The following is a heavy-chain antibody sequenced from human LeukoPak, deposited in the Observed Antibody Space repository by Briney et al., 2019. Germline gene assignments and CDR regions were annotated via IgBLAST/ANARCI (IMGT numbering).Heavy chain of an antibody. CDR2: ISSSSNFI. V-gene: IGHV3-21*06. J-gene: IGHJ3*02. Sequence: GGSLRLSCAASGFTFSRYNMNWVRQSPGKGLEWVSSISSSSNFIYYADSVKGRFTISRDNAKNSLYLQMNSLRAEDTAVYYCARDSYDYGDPDAFDTRGQGTMVTVSS. CDR1: GFTFSRYN. CDR3: ARDSYDYGDPDAFDT. D-gene: IGHD4-17*01.